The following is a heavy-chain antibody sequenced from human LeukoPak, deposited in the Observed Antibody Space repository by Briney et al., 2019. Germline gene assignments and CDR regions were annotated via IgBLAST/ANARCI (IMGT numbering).Heavy chain of an antibody. J-gene: IGHJ6*03. D-gene: IGHD1-26*01. CDR2: IYSGGTT. CDR3: ARDKRAGANMSYSYMDV. V-gene: IGHV3-53*01. CDR1: GFTVSTND. Sequence: PGGSLRLSCAAAGFTVSTNDISWVRQAPGKGLEWGSIIYSGGTTYYADSVEGRFTISRGNSKNTLYLPMNNLRAEDTAVYYCARDKRAGANMSYSYMDVWGKGNTVTVS.